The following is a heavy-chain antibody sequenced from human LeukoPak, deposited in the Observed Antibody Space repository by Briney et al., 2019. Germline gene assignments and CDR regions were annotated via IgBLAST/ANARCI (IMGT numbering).Heavy chain of an antibody. D-gene: IGHD2-8*02. J-gene: IGHJ5*02. CDR1: GGSFSGYY. CDR3: ARARCTGASCYPNWLDP. Sequence: SETLSLTCAVYGGSFSGYYWTWIRQPPGKGLEWIGEINHSGSTNYIPSLKSRVTISVDTSKNQFSLRLNSVTAADTAVYYCARARCTGASCYPNWLDPWGQGTLVTVSS. V-gene: IGHV4-34*01. CDR2: INHSGST.